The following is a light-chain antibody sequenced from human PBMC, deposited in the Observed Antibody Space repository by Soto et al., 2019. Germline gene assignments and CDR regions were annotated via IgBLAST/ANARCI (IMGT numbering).Light chain of an antibody. V-gene: IGKV1-12*01. J-gene: IGKJ1*01. Sequence: DIQMTQSPSSVSASVGDRVTITCRASQGINNWLAWYQQKPGKAPELLIYAVSYLQSGVPSRFSGSGSGADFTLTISSLQPEDFATYYCQQYSSHWTFGQGTKVDIK. CDR3: QQYSSHWT. CDR1: QGINNW. CDR2: AVS.